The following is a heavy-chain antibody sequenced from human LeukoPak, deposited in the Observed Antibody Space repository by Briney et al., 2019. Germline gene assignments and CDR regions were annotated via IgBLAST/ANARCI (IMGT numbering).Heavy chain of an antibody. CDR3: ARTKTPYYDFWSGYCFDY. V-gene: IGHV3-20*04. CDR2: INWNGGST. CDR1: GFTFDDYG. D-gene: IGHD3-3*01. J-gene: IGHJ4*02. Sequence: GGSLRLSCAASGFTFDDYGMSWVRQAPRKGLEWVSGINWNGGSTGYADSVKGRFTISRDNAKNSLYLQMNSLRAEDTALYYCARTKTPYYDFWSGYCFDYWGQGTLVTVSS.